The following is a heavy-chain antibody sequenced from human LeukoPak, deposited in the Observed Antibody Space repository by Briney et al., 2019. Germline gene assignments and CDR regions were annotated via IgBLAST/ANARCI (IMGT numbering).Heavy chain of an antibody. CDR2: ISGSGGST. CDR1: GFTFSSYA. Sequence: GGSLRLSCAASGFTFSSYAMSWVRQAPGKGLEWVSAISGSGGSTYYADSVKGRLTISRDNSKNTLYLQMNSLRAEDTAVYYCAKYTGRVVITTGKDYWGQGTLVTVSS. J-gene: IGHJ4*02. D-gene: IGHD3-22*01. V-gene: IGHV3-23*01. CDR3: AKYTGRVVITTGKDY.